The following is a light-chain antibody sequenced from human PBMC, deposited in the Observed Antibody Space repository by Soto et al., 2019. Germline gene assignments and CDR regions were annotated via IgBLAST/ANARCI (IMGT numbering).Light chain of an antibody. J-gene: IGKJ1*01. CDR2: AAS. Sequence: EAVLTQSPGTLSLSPGERTTLSCRASQSVSSSYLAWYQQKPGQAPRLLIYAASSRATGIPDRFSGSGSGTDFTLTISRLEPKDFAVYYCQQYGSSRWTFGQGTKVEIK. CDR3: QQYGSSRWT. CDR1: QSVSSSY. V-gene: IGKV3-20*01.